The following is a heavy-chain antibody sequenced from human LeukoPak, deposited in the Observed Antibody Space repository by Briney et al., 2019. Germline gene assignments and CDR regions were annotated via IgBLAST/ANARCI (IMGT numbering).Heavy chain of an antibody. CDR1: GFTFSSYS. Sequence: PGGSLRLSCAASGFTFSSYSMNWVRQAPGKGLEWVSYISSSSSYIYYADSVKGRFTISRDNAKNSLYLQMNSLRAEDTAVYYCARDDYGSGSYYNGWGQGTLVTVSS. V-gene: IGHV3-21*05. CDR3: ARDDYGSGSYYNG. J-gene: IGHJ4*02. CDR2: ISSSSSYI. D-gene: IGHD3-10*01.